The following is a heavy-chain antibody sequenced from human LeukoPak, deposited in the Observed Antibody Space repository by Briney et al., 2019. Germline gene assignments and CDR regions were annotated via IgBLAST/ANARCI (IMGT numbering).Heavy chain of an antibody. J-gene: IGHJ4*02. V-gene: IGHV3-7*01. CDR2: IKQDGSEK. Sequence: GGSLRLSCAASGFTFSSYWMSWVRQAPGKGLEWVANIKQDGSEKYYVDSVKGRFTISRDNAKNSLYLQMNSLRAEDAAVYYCASLARGATSIDYWGQGTLVTVSS. D-gene: IGHD4/OR15-4a*01. CDR3: ASLARGATSIDY. CDR1: GFTFSSYW.